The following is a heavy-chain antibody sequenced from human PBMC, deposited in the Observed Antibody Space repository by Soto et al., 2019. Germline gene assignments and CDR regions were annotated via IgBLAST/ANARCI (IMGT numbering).Heavy chain of an antibody. CDR3: ARQLLGSGSFYFDY. D-gene: IGHD3-10*01. V-gene: IGHV5-51*01. J-gene: IGHJ4*02. Sequence: GESLKISCNGSGFSFTIYWIALVLQMPGNGLEWMGIIYPDDSDIRYSPSFQGQVTFSADKSIDTAYLQWSSLKASDTAMYYCARQLLGSGSFYFDYWGQGTQVTVSS. CDR1: GFSFTIYW. CDR2: IYPDDSDI.